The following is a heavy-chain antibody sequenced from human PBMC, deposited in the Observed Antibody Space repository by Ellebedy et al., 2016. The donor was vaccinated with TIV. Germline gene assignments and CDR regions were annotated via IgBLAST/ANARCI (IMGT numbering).Heavy chain of an antibody. CDR1: GGSIGSYY. J-gene: IGHJ4*02. Sequence: MPSETLSLTCTVSGGSIGSYYWSWIRQPPGKGLEWIGSIYYSGSTYYNPSLKSRVTISVDTSKNQFSLKLSSVTAADTAVYYCARQLGSSGWYGYWGQGTLVTVSS. CDR3: ARQLGSSGWYGY. CDR2: IYYSGST. V-gene: IGHV4-39*01. D-gene: IGHD6-19*01.